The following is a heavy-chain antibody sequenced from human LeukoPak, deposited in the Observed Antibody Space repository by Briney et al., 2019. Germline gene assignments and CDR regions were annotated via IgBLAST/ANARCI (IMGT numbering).Heavy chain of an antibody. CDR3: ARDIAARRYFDY. D-gene: IGHD6-6*01. V-gene: IGHV4-31*03. CDR2: IYYSGST. J-gene: IGHJ4*02. CDR1: GGSISSGGYY. Sequence: SETLSLTCTVSGGSISSGGYYWSWIRQHPGKGLEWIGYIYYSGSTCYNPSLKSRVTISVDTSKNQFSLKLSSVTAADTAVYYCARDIAARRYFDYWGQGTLVTVSS.